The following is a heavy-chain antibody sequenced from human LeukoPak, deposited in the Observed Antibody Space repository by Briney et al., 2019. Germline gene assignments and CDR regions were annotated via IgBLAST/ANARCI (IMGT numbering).Heavy chain of an antibody. J-gene: IGHJ4*02. CDR2: INHSGST. V-gene: IGHV4-34*01. Sequence: SETLSLTCAVYGGSFSGYYWSWIRQPPGKGLEWIGEINHSGSTNYNPSLKSRVTISVDTSKNQFSLKLSSVTAADTAVYYCARGGGVAGTPYNPYDYWGQGTLVTVSS. CDR3: ARGGGVAGTPYNPYDY. CDR1: GGSFSGYY. D-gene: IGHD6-19*01.